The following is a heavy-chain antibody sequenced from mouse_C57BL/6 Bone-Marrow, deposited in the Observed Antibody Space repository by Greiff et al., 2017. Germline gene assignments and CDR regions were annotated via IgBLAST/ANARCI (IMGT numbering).Heavy chain of an antibody. D-gene: IGHD1-1*01. CDR2: IHPNSGST. J-gene: IGHJ2*01. Sequence: QVQLKESGAELVKPGASVKLSCKASGYTFTSYWMHWVKQRPGQGLEWIGMIHPNSGSTNYNEKFKSKATLTVDKSSSTAYMQLSSLTSEDSAVYYCARHGGLRRGTDYWGQGTTLTVSS. V-gene: IGHV1-64*01. CDR1: GYTFTSYW. CDR3: ARHGGLRRGTDY.